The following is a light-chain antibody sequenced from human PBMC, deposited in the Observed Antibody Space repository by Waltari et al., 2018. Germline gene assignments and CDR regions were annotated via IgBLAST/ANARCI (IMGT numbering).Light chain of an antibody. J-gene: IGKJ5*01. V-gene: IGKV2-30*01. CDR1: RSLVSSDGNTY. CDR2: KVS. Sequence: DVVMTQSPLSLPVTLGQPASISCRSSRSLVSSDGNTYLTWFQQRPGQSPRRLISKVSDRDSGVPDRFSGSGSGTDFTLKISRVEAEDVGVYYCMQGTHWPPITFGQGTRLEIK. CDR3: MQGTHWPPIT.